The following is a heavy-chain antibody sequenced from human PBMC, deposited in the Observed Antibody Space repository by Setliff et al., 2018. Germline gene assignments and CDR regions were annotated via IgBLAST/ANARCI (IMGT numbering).Heavy chain of an antibody. Sequence: GGSLRLSCTASGFTFGDYAMSWIRQAPGKGLEWVGFIRSKAYGGTTEYAASVKGRFTISRDDSRSIAYLQTNSLKTEDTAVYYCTRVGRQLVYYYYGMDVWGQGTTVTVSS. V-gene: IGHV3-49*03. D-gene: IGHD6-13*01. J-gene: IGHJ6*02. CDR1: GFTFGDYA. CDR3: TRVGRQLVYYYYGMDV. CDR2: IRSKAYGGTT.